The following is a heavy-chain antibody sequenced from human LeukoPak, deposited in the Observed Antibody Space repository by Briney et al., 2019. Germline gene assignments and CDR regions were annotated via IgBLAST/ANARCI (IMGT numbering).Heavy chain of an antibody. CDR2: ISSSGSYI. J-gene: IGHJ4*02. D-gene: IGHD3-10*01. V-gene: IGHV3-21*01. CDR3: ARMVGVLWFGESEDFDH. Sequence: GGSLRLSCAASGFTFRSYSMNWVRQAPGKGLEWVSSISSSGSYIYYADSVKGRFTISRDNAKNSLYLQMNSLRAEDTAVYYCARMVGVLWFGESEDFDHWGQGTLVTVSS. CDR1: GFTFRSYS.